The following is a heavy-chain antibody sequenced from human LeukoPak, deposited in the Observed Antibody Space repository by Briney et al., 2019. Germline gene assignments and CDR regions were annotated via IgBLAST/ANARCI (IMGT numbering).Heavy chain of an antibody. V-gene: IGHV1-2*02. D-gene: IGHD1-26*01. Sequence: ASVKVSCKASGYAFTGYYMHWVRQAPGQGLEWMGWINPNSGGTNYAQRFQGRVTMTRDTSISTAYMELSRLRSDDTAVYYCARDLSVVGATSDDYWGQGTLATVSS. CDR1: GYAFTGYY. J-gene: IGHJ4*02. CDR2: INPNSGGT. CDR3: ARDLSVVGATSDDY.